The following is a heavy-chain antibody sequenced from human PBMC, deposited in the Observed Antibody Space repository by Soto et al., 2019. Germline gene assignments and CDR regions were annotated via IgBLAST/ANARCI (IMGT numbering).Heavy chain of an antibody. CDR1: GFTFSSYA. V-gene: IGHV3-23*01. CDR2: ISGSGGTT. J-gene: IGHJ2*01. CDR3: ATDGDTIGYYLWYFDL. D-gene: IGHD3-22*01. Sequence: EVQLLESGGGLVQPGGSLRLSCAASGFTFSSYAMSWVRQAPGKGLEWGSSISGSGGTTYYADSVKGRFTISRDNSKNTLYLQMNSMRAEDTAVYYCATDGDTIGYYLWYFDLWGRGTLVTVSS.